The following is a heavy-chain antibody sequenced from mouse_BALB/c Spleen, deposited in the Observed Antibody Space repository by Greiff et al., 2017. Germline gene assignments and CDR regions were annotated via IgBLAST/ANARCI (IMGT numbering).Heavy chain of an antibody. J-gene: IGHJ2*01. CDR1: GYTFTSYW. V-gene: IGHV1-87*01. CDR2: IYPGDGDT. CDR3: ARGNLYGSSYGY. Sequence: QVQLQQSGAELARPGASVKLSCKASGYTFTSYWMQWVKQRPGQGLEWIGAIYPGDGDTRYTQKFKGKATLTADKSSSTAYMQLSSLASEDSAVYYCARGNLYGSSYGYWGQGTTLTVSS. D-gene: IGHD1-1*01.